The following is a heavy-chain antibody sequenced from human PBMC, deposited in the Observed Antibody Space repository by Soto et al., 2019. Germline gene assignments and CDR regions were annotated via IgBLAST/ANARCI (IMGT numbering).Heavy chain of an antibody. J-gene: IGHJ5*02. Sequence: QVQLVKSGAEVKKPGASVKISCKASGYTFNRYTMNWVRQAPGQRLEWMGWINPDNGNTKSSQKFQDRVIITRDTSASTAYMDLSSLRSEDTAVYYCARGIATGQLDPWGQGTLVTVSS. D-gene: IGHD2-15*01. V-gene: IGHV1-3*01. CDR1: GYTFNRYT. CDR3: ARGIATGQLDP. CDR2: INPDNGNT.